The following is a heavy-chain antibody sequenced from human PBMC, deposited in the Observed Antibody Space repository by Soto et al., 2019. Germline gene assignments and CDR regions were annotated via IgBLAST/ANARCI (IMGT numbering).Heavy chain of an antibody. V-gene: IGHV3-23*01. CDR3: AKRLGAGGYFDY. CDR1: GFTFSTYA. Sequence: EVELLESGGGLVQPEGSLRLSCAASGFTFSTYAMGWVRQAPGKGLEWVSVVSSGGGTHYADSVKVRFTVSRDNSKNTLSLQMNSLRADDTAVYYCAKRLGAGGYFDYWGQGALVTVSS. J-gene: IGHJ4*02. D-gene: IGHD2-15*01. CDR2: VSSGGGT.